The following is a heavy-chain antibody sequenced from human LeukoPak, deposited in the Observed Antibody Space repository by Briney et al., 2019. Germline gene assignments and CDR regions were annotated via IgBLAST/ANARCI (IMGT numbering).Heavy chain of an antibody. D-gene: IGHD2-21*02. J-gene: IGHJ5*02. V-gene: IGHV1-69*04. Sequence: GASVKVSCKASGGTFSSYTISWVRQAPGQGLEWMGRIIPILGIANYAQKFQGRVTITADKSTSTGCMELSSLRSEDTAVYYCARDPCGGDCYLNWFDPWGQGTLVTVSS. CDR2: IIPILGIA. CDR3: ARDPCGGDCYLNWFDP. CDR1: GGTFSSYT.